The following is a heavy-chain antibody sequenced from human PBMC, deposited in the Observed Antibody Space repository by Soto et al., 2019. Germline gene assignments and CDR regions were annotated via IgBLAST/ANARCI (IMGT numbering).Heavy chain of an antibody. CDR2: ISSNKKNT. CDR1: GFTFSDYY. J-gene: IGHJ3*01. CDR3: ARNSDILTAGIFDV. D-gene: IGHD3-9*01. Sequence: QEQLVESGGGLVKPGGSLRLSCAASGFTFSDYYMTWIRQAPGKGLEWVSYISSNKKNTGYTDSVKGRFTISRDNANNSQFLPMNSLRAEDTAVYFCARNSDILTAGIFDVWGQGTRISVSS. V-gene: IGHV3-11*05.